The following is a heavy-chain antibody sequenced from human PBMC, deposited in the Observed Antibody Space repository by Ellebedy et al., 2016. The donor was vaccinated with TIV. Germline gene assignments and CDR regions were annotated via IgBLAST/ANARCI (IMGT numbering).Heavy chain of an antibody. CDR3: ARILTAYYNQYYDGMGV. CDR1: GASISSNNW. V-gene: IGHV4-4*02. Sequence: SETLSLXXAVSGASISSNNWWSWVRQPSGNGLEWIGDLFHTGRTNYNPSLKSRVTISVEKSKNQFSLVLRSVTAADTAIYYCARILTAYYNQYYDGMGVWGQGTTVTVSS. D-gene: IGHD3-9*01. CDR2: LFHTGRT. J-gene: IGHJ6*02.